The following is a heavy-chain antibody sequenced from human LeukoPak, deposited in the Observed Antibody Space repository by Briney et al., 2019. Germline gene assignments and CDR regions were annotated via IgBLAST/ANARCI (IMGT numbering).Heavy chain of an antibody. D-gene: IGHD1-26*01. Sequence: EASVKVSCKASGGTFSSYAISWVRQAPGQGLEWMGGIIPTFGTANYAQKFQGRVTITTDESTSTAYMELSSLRSEDTAVYYCARVGGAGFYYYYMDVWGKGTTVTVSS. V-gene: IGHV1-69*05. J-gene: IGHJ6*03. CDR3: ARVGGAGFYYYYMDV. CDR2: IIPTFGTA. CDR1: GGTFSSYA.